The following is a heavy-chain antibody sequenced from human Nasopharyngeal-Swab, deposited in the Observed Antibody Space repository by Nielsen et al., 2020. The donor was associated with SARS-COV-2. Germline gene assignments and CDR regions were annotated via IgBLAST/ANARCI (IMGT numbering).Heavy chain of an antibody. J-gene: IGHJ3*02. CDR2: INAGNGNT. CDR3: ARERGDRIAGGDAFDI. D-gene: IGHD6-13*01. CDR1: GYTFTSYA. V-gene: IGHV1-3*01. Sequence: ASVKVSCKASGYTFTSYAMHWVRQAPGQRLEWMGWINAGNGNTKYSQKFQGRVTITADESTSTAYMELSSLRSEDTAVYYCARERGDRIAGGDAFDIWGQGTMVTVSS.